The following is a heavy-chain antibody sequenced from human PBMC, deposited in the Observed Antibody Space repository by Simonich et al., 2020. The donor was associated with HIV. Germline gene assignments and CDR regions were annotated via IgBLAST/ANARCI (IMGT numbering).Heavy chain of an antibody. CDR3: ARNTATRGSNWYFDL. D-gene: IGHD3-16*01. CDR1: GYSISSGYY. Sequence: QVQLQESGPGLVKPSETLSLTCAVSGYSISSGYYWGWIRQPPGKGLEWIGSIYQSGSTASNPSLKSRFTMSVDTSKNQFSLKLSSVTAADTAVYYCARNTATRGSNWYFDLWGRGTLVTVSS. J-gene: IGHJ2*01. V-gene: IGHV4-38-2*01. CDR2: IYQSGST.